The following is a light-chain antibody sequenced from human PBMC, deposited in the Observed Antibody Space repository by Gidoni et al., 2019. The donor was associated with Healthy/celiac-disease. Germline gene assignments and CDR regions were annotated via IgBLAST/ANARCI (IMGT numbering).Light chain of an antibody. CDR3: QQYGSSPLLT. CDR2: GAS. Sequence: ESVLTQSPGTLSLSPGERATLSCRASQSVSSSYLAWYQQKPGQAPRLLIYGASRRATGIPDRFSGSGSGTDFTLTISRLEPEDFAVYYCQQYGSSPLLTFGQGTKVEIK. J-gene: IGKJ1*01. V-gene: IGKV3-20*01. CDR1: QSVSSSY.